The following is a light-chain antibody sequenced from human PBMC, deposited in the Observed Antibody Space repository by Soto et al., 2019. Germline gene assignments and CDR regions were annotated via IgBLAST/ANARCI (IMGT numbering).Light chain of an antibody. CDR3: AAWDDSLSGPVV. J-gene: IGLJ2*01. Sequence: QSVLTQPPSASGTPGQRVTISCSGSSSNIGSNYVYWYQQLPGTAPKLLIYRNNQRPSGVPDRFSGSKSGTSASLAISGLGSEDEADYYCAAWDDSLSGPVVFGGGTQLTVL. CDR1: SSNIGSNY. CDR2: RNN. V-gene: IGLV1-47*01.